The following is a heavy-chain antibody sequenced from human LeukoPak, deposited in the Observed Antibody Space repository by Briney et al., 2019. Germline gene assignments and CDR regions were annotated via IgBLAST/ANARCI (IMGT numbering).Heavy chain of an antibody. J-gene: IGHJ4*02. V-gene: IGHV3-21*01. CDR1: GFTFSSYS. Sequence: GGSLRLSCAASGFTFSSYSMNWVRQAPGKGLEWVSSIRSSSSYIYYADSVKGRFTISRDNAKNSLYLQMNSLRAEDTAVYYCARRLYCSSTSCSYYFDYWGQGTLVTVSS. D-gene: IGHD2-2*01. CDR2: IRSSSSYI. CDR3: ARRLYCSSTSCSYYFDY.